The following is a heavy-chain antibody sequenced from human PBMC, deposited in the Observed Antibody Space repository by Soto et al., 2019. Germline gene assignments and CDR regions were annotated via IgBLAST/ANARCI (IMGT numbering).Heavy chain of an antibody. CDR2: IRSRSGTT. CDR3: TTSGNPNIVDH. J-gene: IGHJ4*02. Sequence: EVQLGESGGGLVKPGGSLRLSCAASGFSFSKAWMNWVRQAPGKGLEWVGRIRSRSGTTDYAAPVKGRFTISRDDSKYTLYLQMNSLKVEDTAVYFCTTSGNPNIVDHWGQGTLVIVSS. CDR1: GFSFSKAW. V-gene: IGHV3-15*07.